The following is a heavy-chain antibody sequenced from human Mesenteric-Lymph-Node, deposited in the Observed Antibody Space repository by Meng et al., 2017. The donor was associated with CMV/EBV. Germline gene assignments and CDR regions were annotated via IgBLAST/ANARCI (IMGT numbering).Heavy chain of an antibody. CDR3: ARGGEYQLLKFDY. CDR1: GFTFSSYW. V-gene: IGHV3-7*01. CDR2: IKQDGSEK. D-gene: IGHD2-2*01. Sequence: GGSLRLSCAASGFTFSSYWMSWVRQAPGKGLEWVANIKQDGSEKYYVDSVKGRFTISRDNAKNSLYLQMNSLRAEDTAVYYCARGGEYQLLKFDYWGQGTLVTVSS. J-gene: IGHJ4*02.